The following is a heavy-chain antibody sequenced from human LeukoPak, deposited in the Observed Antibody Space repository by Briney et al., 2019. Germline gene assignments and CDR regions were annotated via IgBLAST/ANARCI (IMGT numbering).Heavy chain of an antibody. Sequence: PSETLSLTCTVSGVSISSNYMSWVRQAPGKGLEWVSVIYSDGYTYYADSVKGRFTISRDNPKNMLYLQMSSLRAEDTAVYYCARDKPPGEMSTGRGAFDIWGQGTMVTVSS. CDR1: GVSISSNY. J-gene: IGHJ3*02. CDR3: ARDKPPGEMSTGRGAFDI. D-gene: IGHD5-24*01. CDR2: IYSDGYT. V-gene: IGHV3-66*01.